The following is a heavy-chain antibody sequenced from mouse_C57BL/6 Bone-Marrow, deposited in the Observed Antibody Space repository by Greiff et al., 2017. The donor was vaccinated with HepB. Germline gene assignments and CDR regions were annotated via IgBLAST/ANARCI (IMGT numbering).Heavy chain of an antibody. Sequence: VQLQQSGPELVKPGASVKISCKASGYTFTDYYMNWVKQSHGKSLEWIGDINPNNGGTSYNQKFKGKATLTVDKSSSTAYMELRSLTSEDSAVYYCARGLLHRFAYWGQGTLVTVSA. J-gene: IGHJ3*01. CDR3: ARGLLHRFAY. V-gene: IGHV1-26*01. D-gene: IGHD2-3*01. CDR1: GYTFTDYY. CDR2: INPNNGGT.